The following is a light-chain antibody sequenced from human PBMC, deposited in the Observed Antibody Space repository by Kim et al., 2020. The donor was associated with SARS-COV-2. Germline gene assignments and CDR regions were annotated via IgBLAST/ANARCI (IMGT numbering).Light chain of an antibody. CDR1: NSGSKS. J-gene: IGLJ2*01. CDR3: QVWDISDHPI. CDR2: YDN. Sequence: APGETARITRGGKNSGSKSVHCDQQRPGQAPVVVMSYDNDRPSGIPERMSGSNSGNTATLTIARVEAGDETDYFCQVWDISDHPIFGGGTKVTVL. V-gene: IGLV3-21*01.